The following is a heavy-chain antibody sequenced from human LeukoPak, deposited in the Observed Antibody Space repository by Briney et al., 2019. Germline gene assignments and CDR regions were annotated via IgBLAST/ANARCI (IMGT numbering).Heavy chain of an antibody. CDR2: ISGGGGGIT. V-gene: IGHV3-23*01. J-gene: IGHJ5*02. CDR3: AKEHRNYNWWTFDP. D-gene: IGHD4-11*01. CDR1: GFTFSSYA. Sequence: GGSLRLSCVASGFTFSSYAMTWVRQAPGKGLEWVSVISGGGGGITYYADSVKGRLAISRDDSKNTLYLQMNSLRAEDTAVYYCAKEHRNYNWWTFDPWGQGTLVTVSS.